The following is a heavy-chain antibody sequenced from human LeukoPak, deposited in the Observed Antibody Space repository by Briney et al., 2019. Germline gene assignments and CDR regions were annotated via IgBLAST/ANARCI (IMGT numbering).Heavy chain of an antibody. CDR3: ARHGPTGDVFDLDY. J-gene: IGHJ4*02. CDR2: IYPGDSDT. Sequence: GGPLQISSQGSGSRFTSYWIGWVRQLPGKGLEWLGIIYPGDSDTRYSPSFQGQVTISADKSISTAYLEWSSLKASDTAMYYCARHGPTGDVFDLDYWGQGTLVTVSS. D-gene: IGHD7-27*01. CDR1: GSRFTSYW. V-gene: IGHV5-51*01.